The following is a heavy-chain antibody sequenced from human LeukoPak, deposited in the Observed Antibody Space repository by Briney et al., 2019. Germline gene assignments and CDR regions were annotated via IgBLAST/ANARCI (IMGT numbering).Heavy chain of an antibody. D-gene: IGHD5-12*01. CDR1: GGSISSSNW. J-gene: IGHJ4*02. CDR3: ARVRGYYSGYDQEGHLIDY. CDR2: IYHSGST. Sequence: SETLSLTCAVSGGSISSSNWCSGVRQPPGKGLEWIGEIYHSGSTNYNPSLKSRVTISVDKSKNQFSLKLSSVTAADTAVYYCARVRGYYSGYDQEGHLIDYWGQGTLVTVSS. V-gene: IGHV4-4*02.